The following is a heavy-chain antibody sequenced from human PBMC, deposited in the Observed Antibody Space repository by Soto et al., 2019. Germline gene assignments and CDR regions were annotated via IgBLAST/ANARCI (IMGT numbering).Heavy chain of an antibody. CDR1: GFTFSSYS. V-gene: IGHV3-21*01. D-gene: IGHD7-27*01. Sequence: EVQLVETGGGLVKPGGSLRLSCAASGFTFSSYSMNWVRQAPGKGLEWVSSISSSSSYIYYADSVKGRFTISRDNAKKSLYLQMNSLRGEDTAVYYCARDRTQLGMSDWAQGTLVIVSS. J-gene: IGHJ4*02. CDR2: ISSSSSYI. CDR3: ARDRTQLGMSD.